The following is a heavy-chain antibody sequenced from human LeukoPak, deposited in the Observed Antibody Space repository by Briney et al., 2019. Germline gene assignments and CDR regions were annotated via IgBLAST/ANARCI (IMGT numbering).Heavy chain of an antibody. CDR2: FDPEDGET. D-gene: IGHD1-26*01. Sequence: ASVNVSCTVSGYTLTELSMHWVRQAPGKGLEWMGGFDPEDGETIYAQTFQGRVTMTEDTSTDTAYMELSSLRSEDTAVYYCARRVVGATNYFDPWGQGTLVTVSS. CDR1: GYTLTELS. J-gene: IGHJ5*02. V-gene: IGHV1-24*01. CDR3: ARRVVGATNYFDP.